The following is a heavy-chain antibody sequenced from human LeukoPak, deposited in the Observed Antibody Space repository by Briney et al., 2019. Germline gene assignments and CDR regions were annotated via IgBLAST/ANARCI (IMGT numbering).Heavy chain of an antibody. Sequence: QPGGSLRLSCAASGFTFSNYWMGWVRQAPGKGLEWVAHINQDGSEEHYMDSVKARFIISRDNAKNSLSLQMDSLRAEDTAVYYCVRDGGVSGYDLPDYWGQGTLVTVSS. CDR3: VRDGGVSGYDLPDY. D-gene: IGHD5-12*01. CDR1: GFTFSNYW. V-gene: IGHV3-7*01. J-gene: IGHJ4*02. CDR2: INQDGSEE.